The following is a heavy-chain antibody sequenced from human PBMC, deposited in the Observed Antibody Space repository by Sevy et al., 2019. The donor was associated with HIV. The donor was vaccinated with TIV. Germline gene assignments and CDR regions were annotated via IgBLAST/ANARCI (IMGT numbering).Heavy chain of an antibody. Sequence: GGSLRLSCAASGFTFSSYSMNWVRQAPGKGLEWVSSISSSSSYIYYADSVKGRFTISRDNAKNSLDLQMNSLRAEDTAVYYCAREGYYYDSSGYYYGRCFDYWGQGTLVTVSS. CDR1: GFTFSSYS. D-gene: IGHD3-22*01. V-gene: IGHV3-21*01. J-gene: IGHJ4*02. CDR2: ISSSSSYI. CDR3: AREGYYYDSSGYYYGRCFDY.